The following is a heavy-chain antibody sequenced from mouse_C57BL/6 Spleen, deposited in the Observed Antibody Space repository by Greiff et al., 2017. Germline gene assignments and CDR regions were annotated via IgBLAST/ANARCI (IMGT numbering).Heavy chain of an antibody. CDR1: GFNIKDDY. CDR3: TTGFYGSSYD. CDR2: IDPENGDT. J-gene: IGHJ2*01. V-gene: IGHV14-4*01. D-gene: IGHD1-1*01. Sequence: VQLQQSGAELVRPGASVKLSCTASGFNIKDDYMHWVKQRPEQGLEWIGWIDPENGDTESASKFQGKATITADTSSNTAYLQLSSLTSEDTAVYYCTTGFYGSSYDWGQGTTLTVSS.